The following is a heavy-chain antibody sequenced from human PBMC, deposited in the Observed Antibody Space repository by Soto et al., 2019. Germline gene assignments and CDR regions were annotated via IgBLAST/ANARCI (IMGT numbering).Heavy chain of an antibody. D-gene: IGHD3-16*01. CDR3: ARTEEAGGVYGMDV. Sequence: QVQLVESGGGVVQPGRSLRLSCAASGFTFSSYGMHWVRQAPGKGLEWVAVIWYDGSNKYYADSVKGRFTISRDNSKKPLYGQRNGRGAEDTAVYYGARTEEAGGVYGMDVWGQGTTVTVSS. V-gene: IGHV3-33*01. CDR1: GFTFSSYG. J-gene: IGHJ6*02. CDR2: IWYDGSNK.